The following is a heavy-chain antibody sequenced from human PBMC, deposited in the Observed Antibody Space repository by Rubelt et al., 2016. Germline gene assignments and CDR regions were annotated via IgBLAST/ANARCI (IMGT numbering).Heavy chain of an antibody. CDR1: GFTFSRYW. Sequence: EVQLVESGGGLVQPGGSLRLSCAASGFTFSRYWMGWVRQAPGKGLEWVANIKQDGREKYYVDSVKGRFTISRDSAKNSRFLQMNRLRAEDTAVYDCARARYTSSSQILDPWGPGTLVTVSS. V-gene: IGHV3-7*01. CDR2: IKQDGREK. J-gene: IGHJ5*02. CDR3: ARARYTSSSQILDP. D-gene: IGHD6-6*01.